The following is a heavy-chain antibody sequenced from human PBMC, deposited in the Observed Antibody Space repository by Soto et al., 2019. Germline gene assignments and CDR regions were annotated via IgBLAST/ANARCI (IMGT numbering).Heavy chain of an antibody. CDR1: GGSVSSGSYY. Sequence: QVQLQESGPGLVKPSETLSLTCTVSGGSVSSGSYYWSWIRQPPGKGLEWIGYIYYSGSTNYNPSLKSRVTISVDTSKNQFSLKLSSVTAADTAVYYCARYYYDSSGYYTNFDYWGQGTLVTVSS. J-gene: IGHJ4*02. CDR2: IYYSGST. D-gene: IGHD3-22*01. CDR3: ARYYYDSSGYYTNFDY. V-gene: IGHV4-61*01.